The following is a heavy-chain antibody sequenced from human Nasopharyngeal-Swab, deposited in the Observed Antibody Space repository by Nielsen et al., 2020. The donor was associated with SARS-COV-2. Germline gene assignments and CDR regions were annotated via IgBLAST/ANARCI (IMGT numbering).Heavy chain of an antibody. V-gene: IGHV4-39*01. D-gene: IGHD6-13*01. CDR3: ARRMSPAGTELRVWWYFDL. Sequence: SETLSLTCTVSGGSISSSSYYWGWIRQPPGKGLEWIGSIHYSGSTYYNPSLKSRVTISVDTSKNQFSLKLSSVTAADTAVYYCARRMSPAGTELRVWWYFDLWGRGTLVTVSS. J-gene: IGHJ2*01. CDR2: IHYSGST. CDR1: GGSISSSSYY.